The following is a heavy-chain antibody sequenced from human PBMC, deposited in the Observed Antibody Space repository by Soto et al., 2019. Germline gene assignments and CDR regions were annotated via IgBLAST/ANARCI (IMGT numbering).Heavy chain of an antibody. CDR2: IYHSGST. J-gene: IGHJ4*02. V-gene: IGHV4-30-2*01. CDR3: ASFWNSDYFDY. D-gene: IGHD1-7*01. Sequence: TLSLTCAVSGGSISSGGYSWSWIRQPPGKGLEWIGYIYHSGSTHYKPSLKSRVTISVDRSKNQFSLKLSSVTAADTAVYYCASFWNSDYFDYWGQGTLVTVSS. CDR1: GGSISSGGYS.